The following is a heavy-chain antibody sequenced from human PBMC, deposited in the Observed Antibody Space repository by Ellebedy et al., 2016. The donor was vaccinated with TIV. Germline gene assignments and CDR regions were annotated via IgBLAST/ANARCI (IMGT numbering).Heavy chain of an antibody. Sequence: GESLKISXAASGFTFSSYSMNWVRQAPGKGLEWVSYISSSSITIYYADSVKGRFTISRDNAKNSLYLQMNSLRAEDTAVYYCARETYYYDSTDYYYKRLDYWGPGTLVTVSS. CDR3: ARETYYYDSTDYYYKRLDY. J-gene: IGHJ4*02. D-gene: IGHD3-22*01. CDR2: ISSSSITI. CDR1: GFTFSSYS. V-gene: IGHV3-48*04.